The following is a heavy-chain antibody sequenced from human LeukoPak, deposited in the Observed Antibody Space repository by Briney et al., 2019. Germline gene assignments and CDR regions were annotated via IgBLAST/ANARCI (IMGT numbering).Heavy chain of an antibody. Sequence: GGSLRLSCAASGFTFSSYAMSWARQAPGKGLEWVSAISGSGGSTYNADSVKGQFTISRDNSKNTLYLQMNSLRAEDTAVYYCANEIRPNDYWGQGTQVTVSS. D-gene: IGHD4-17*01. J-gene: IGHJ4*02. CDR1: GFTFSSYA. CDR2: ISGSGGST. V-gene: IGHV3-23*01. CDR3: ANEIRPNDY.